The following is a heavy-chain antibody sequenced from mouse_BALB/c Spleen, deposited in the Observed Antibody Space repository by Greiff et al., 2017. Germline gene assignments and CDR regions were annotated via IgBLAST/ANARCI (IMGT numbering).Heavy chain of an antibody. CDR3: ARDGYLYYFDY. Sequence: VKLQESGAELARPGASVKLSCKASGYTFTSYWMQWVKQRPGQGLEWKGAIYPGDGDTRYTQKFKGKATLTADKSSSTAYMQLSSLASEDSAVYYCARDGYLYYFDYLGQGTTLTVSS. V-gene: IGHV1-87*01. J-gene: IGHJ2*01. CDR2: IYPGDGDT. D-gene: IGHD2-3*01. CDR1: GYTFTSYW.